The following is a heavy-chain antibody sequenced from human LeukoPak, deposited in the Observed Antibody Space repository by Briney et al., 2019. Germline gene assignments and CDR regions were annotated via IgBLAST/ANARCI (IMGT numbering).Heavy chain of an antibody. CDR3: ATPSYDFWSGYYNPGLSY. CDR2: INPNSGGT. Sequence: ASVKVSRKASGYTFTGYYMHWVRQAPGQGLEWMGWINPNSGGTNYAQKFQGRVTMTRDTSISTAYMELSRLRSDDTAVYYCATPSYDFWSGYYNPGLSYWGQGTLVTVSS. CDR1: GYTFTGYY. J-gene: IGHJ4*02. D-gene: IGHD3-3*01. V-gene: IGHV1-2*02.